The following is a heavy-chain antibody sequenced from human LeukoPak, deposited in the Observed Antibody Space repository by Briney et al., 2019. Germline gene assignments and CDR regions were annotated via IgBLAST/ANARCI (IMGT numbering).Heavy chain of an antibody. J-gene: IGHJ6*03. D-gene: IGHD4-23*01. V-gene: IGHV3-7*01. CDR3: ARDGDTVLTRGYYYYMDV. CDR1: ELAFSGYW. CDR2: IKQDGSEE. Sequence: GGSLRLSCAASELAFSGYWMSWVRQAPGKGLEWVANIKQDGSEEYYVDAVKGRFTISRDNAKKSLYLQMNSLRAEDTAVYYCARDGDTVLTRGYYYYMDVWGKGTTVTVSS.